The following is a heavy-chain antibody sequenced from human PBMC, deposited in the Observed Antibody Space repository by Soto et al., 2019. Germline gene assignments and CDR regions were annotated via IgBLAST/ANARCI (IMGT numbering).Heavy chain of an antibody. V-gene: IGHV3-72*01. D-gene: IGHD6-13*01. J-gene: IGHJ4*02. CDR2: SRDKPQGYST. CDR3: ARALAAGGTGGLTYYFDF. CDR1: GFTLSDHY. Sequence: EVQLVESGGGLVQPGGSLRLSCAGSGFTLSDHYIDWVRQAPGKGLEWVGRSRDKPQGYSTAYAASVKGRFTTSRDESKNSAYLQMNSLKTEDTAVYYCARALAAGGTGGLTYYFDFWGQGTLVTVSP.